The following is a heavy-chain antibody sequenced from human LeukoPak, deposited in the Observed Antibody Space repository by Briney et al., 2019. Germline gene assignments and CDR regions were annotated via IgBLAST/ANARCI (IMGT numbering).Heavy chain of an antibody. CDR3: ARVLLWFGELRHDYYYYMDV. CDR1: GGSISSSSYY. D-gene: IGHD3-10*01. CDR2: IYYSGST. J-gene: IGHJ6*03. Sequence: ETLSLTCTVSGGSISSSSYYWGWIRQPPGKGLEWIGSIYYSGSTYYNPSLKSRVTISVDTSKSQFSLKLSSVTAADTAVYYCARVLLWFGELRHDYYYYMDVWGKGTTVTVSS. V-gene: IGHV4-39*07.